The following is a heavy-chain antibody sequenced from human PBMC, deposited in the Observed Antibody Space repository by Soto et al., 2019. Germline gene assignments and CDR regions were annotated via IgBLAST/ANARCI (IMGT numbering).Heavy chain of an antibody. Sequence: SVKVSCKASGGTFSSYAISWVRQAPGQGLEWMGGIIPIFGTANYAQKFQGRVTITADESTSTAYMELSSLRSEDTAVYYCARERTNDYVWGSYRSTQAVGYFDYWGQGTLVTVSS. J-gene: IGHJ4*02. CDR3: ARERTNDYVWGSYRSTQAVGYFDY. CDR2: IIPIFGTA. CDR1: GGTFSSYA. V-gene: IGHV1-69*13. D-gene: IGHD3-16*02.